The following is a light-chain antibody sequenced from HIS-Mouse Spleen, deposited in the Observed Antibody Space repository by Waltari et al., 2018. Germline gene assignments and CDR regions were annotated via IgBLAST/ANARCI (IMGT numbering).Light chain of an antibody. CDR1: LPRDYY. CDR2: VKN. CDR3: NSRDSSGNHVV. V-gene: IGLV3-19*01. Sequence: SSELTQDPAVSVPLVQSVRITCQGALPRDYYRSWYQQKPGQAPVLVIYVKNNRPSVIPDRFSGSSSGNTASLTITGAQAEDEADYYCNSRDSSGNHVVFGGGTKLTVL. J-gene: IGLJ2*01.